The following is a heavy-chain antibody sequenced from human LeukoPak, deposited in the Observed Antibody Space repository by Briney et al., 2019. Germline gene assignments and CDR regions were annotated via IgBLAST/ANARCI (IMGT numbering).Heavy chain of an antibody. CDR1: GGSISSSSYY. Sequence: PSETLSLTCTVSGGSISSSSYYWGWIRQPPGKGLEWIGSIYYSGSTYYNPSLKSRVTISVDTSKNQFSLKLSSVTAADTAVYYCARHSGYYYDFDYWGQGTLVTVSS. D-gene: IGHD3-22*01. CDR3: ARHSGYYYDFDY. V-gene: IGHV4-39*01. J-gene: IGHJ4*02. CDR2: IYYSGST.